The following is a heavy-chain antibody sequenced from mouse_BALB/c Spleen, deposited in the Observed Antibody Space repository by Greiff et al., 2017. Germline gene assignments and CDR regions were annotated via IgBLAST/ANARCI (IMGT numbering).Heavy chain of an antibody. V-gene: IGHV5-9-4*01. Sequence: EVLLVESGAGLVKPGGSLKLSCAASGFTFSSYAMSWVRQSPEKRLEWVAEISSGGSYTYYPDTVTGRFTISRDNAKNTLYLKMSSLRSEDTAMYYCARGRDAALDYWGQGTTVTVSS. CDR2: ISSGGSYT. D-gene: IGHD3-3*01. CDR3: ARGRDAALDY. CDR1: GFTFSSYA. J-gene: IGHJ4*01.